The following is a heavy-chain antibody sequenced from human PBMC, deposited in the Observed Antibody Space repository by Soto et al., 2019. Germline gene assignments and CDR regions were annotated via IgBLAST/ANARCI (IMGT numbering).Heavy chain of an antibody. CDR3: AKDAAGRVAARFEH. D-gene: IGHD2-15*01. CDR2: ITDTGDST. V-gene: IGHV3-23*01. J-gene: IGHJ4*02. Sequence: VQILESGGGLVQPGGSLRLSCSASGVDFSSYAMSWVRQAPGKGLDWVSSITDTGDSTYYSDSVKGRFTVSRDNSKNTLFLQMNSLRVEDTAIYYCAKDAAGRVAARFEHWGQGSLVTVSS. CDR1: GVDFSSYA.